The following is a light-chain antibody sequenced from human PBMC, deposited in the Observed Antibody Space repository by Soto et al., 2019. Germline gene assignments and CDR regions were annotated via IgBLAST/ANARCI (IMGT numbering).Light chain of an antibody. CDR1: SRDVGRYDY. Sequence: QSALTQPRSMSASPEQSVTISCAGTSRDVGRYDYVSWYQQHPGKAPKLIVYDVTERPSGVPDRFSGSKSGNTASLTISGLQAEDEADYSCCSFAGSYSYVFGTGTKVTVL. V-gene: IGLV2-11*01. CDR3: CSFAGSYSYV. CDR2: DVT. J-gene: IGLJ1*01.